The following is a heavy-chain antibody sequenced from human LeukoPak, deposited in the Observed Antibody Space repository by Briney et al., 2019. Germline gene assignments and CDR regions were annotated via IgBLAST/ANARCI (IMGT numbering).Heavy chain of an antibody. D-gene: IGHD3-22*01. J-gene: IGHJ4*02. V-gene: IGHV3-53*01. CDR2: IYSDGNT. CDR3: ARDYYDSSGYYDY. CDR1: GFTVSNNR. Sequence: PGGSLRLSCAASGFTVSNNRLSWVRQAPGMGLEWVSTIYSDGNTYYPDSVKGRFTISRDNAKNSLYLQMNSLRAEDTAVYYCARDYYDSSGYYDYWGQGTLVTVSS.